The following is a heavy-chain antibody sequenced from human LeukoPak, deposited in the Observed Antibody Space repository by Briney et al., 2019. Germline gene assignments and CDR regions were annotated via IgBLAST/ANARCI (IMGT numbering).Heavy chain of an antibody. D-gene: IGHD2-2*01. V-gene: IGHV3-33*01. CDR3: ARFPQDCSSTSCYYYYYYGMDV. CDR2: IWYDGSSK. Sequence: GGSLRLSCAASGFTFSSYGMHWVRQAPGKGLEWVAVIWYDGSSKYYADSVKGRFTISRDNSKNTLYLQMNSLRAEDTAVYYCARFPQDCSSTSCYYYYYYGMDVWGQGTTVTVSS. CDR1: GFTFSSYG. J-gene: IGHJ6*02.